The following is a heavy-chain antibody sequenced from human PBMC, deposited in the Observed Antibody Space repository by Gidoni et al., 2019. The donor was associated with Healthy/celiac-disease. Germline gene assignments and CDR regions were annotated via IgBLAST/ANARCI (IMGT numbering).Heavy chain of an antibody. CDR3: ARLGRAAAVPDY. CDR2: IYYSGST. J-gene: IGHJ4*02. D-gene: IGHD6-13*01. Sequence: QLQLQESGPGLVKPSETLSLTCTVSGVSISSSSYYWGWIRQPPGKGLEWIGSIYYSGSTYYNPSLKSRVTISVDTSKNQFSLKLSPVTAADTAVYYCARLGRAAAVPDYWGQGTLVTVSS. V-gene: IGHV4-39*01. CDR1: GVSISSSSYY.